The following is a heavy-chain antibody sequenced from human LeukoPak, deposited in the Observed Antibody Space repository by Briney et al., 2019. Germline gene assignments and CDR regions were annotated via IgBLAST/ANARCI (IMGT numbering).Heavy chain of an antibody. Sequence: GGPLRLSCAASGFTFTIYAMIWVGKAPGKGLDWFSAISGNGADTYYADSVRGRFTISRDNSKNPLYLQINSLRVEDPAVYYCAKAPKHCRSTSCYGDHWGQGTLVTVSS. CDR1: GFTFTIYA. CDR3: AKAPKHCRSTSCYGDH. D-gene: IGHD2-2*01. J-gene: IGHJ5*02. V-gene: IGHV3-23*01. CDR2: ISGNGADT.